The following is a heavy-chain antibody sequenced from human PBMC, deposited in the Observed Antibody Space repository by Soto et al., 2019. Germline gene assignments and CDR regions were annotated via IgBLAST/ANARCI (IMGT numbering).Heavy chain of an antibody. CDR1: GFSLSTSGVG. J-gene: IGHJ6*02. CDR2: IYWGDDK. D-gene: IGHD2-21*02. V-gene: IGHV2-5*02. Sequence: QITLKESGPTLVKPTQTLTLTCTFSGFSLSTSGVGVGWIRQPPGKALEWLALIYWGDDKRYSPSLRSRLTINKDTSKNQVVLTMTNMDPVDTATYYCIQSRCGGDCLQSYASHYYYGMDVWGQGTTVTVSS. CDR3: IQSRCGGDCLQSYASHYYYGMDV.